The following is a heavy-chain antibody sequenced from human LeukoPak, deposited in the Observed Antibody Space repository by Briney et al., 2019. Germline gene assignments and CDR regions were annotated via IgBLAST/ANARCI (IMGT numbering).Heavy chain of an antibody. V-gene: IGHV3-23*01. Sequence: GGSLRLSCAASGFTFSSYAMSWVRQAPGKGLEWVSAINDSGGSTYYADSVRGRFTISRDNSKNTLYLQMNSLRAEDTAVYYCAKERTIVVVPAATFDYWGQGTLVTVSS. D-gene: IGHD2-2*01. CDR2: INDSGGST. CDR3: AKERTIVVVPAATFDY. J-gene: IGHJ4*02. CDR1: GFTFSSYA.